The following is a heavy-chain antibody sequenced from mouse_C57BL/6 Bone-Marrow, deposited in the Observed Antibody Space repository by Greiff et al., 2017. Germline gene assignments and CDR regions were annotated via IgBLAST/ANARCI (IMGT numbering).Heavy chain of an antibody. CDR2: ISSGVSYT. J-gene: IGHJ4*01. V-gene: IGHV5-6*01. CDR1: GFTFSSYG. D-gene: IGHD1-1*01. Sequence: EVQGVESGGDLVKPGGSLKLSCAASGFTFSSYGMSWFRQTPDHSLEWVATISSGVSYTYYPDSVKVRFTISRDNAKNTLYLQMSSLKSEDTARDYCASPLYYYYAMDYWGQGTSVTVSS. CDR3: ASPLYYYYAMDY.